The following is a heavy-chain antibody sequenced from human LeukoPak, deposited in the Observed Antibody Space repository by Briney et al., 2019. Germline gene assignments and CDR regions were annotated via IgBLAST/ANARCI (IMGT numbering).Heavy chain of an antibody. Sequence: GGSLRLSCAASGFTFSSYSMNWVRQAPGKGLEWVSSISSSSSYIYYADSVKGRFTISRDNAKNSLYLQMNSLRAEDTAAYYCARDRRRAFDIWGQGTMVTVSS. J-gene: IGHJ3*02. CDR2: ISSSSSYI. V-gene: IGHV3-21*01. CDR3: ARDRRRAFDI. CDR1: GFTFSSYS.